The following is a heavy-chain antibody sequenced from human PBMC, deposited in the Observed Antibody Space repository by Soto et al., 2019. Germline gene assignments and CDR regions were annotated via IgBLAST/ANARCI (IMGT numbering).Heavy chain of an antibody. J-gene: IGHJ3*02. CDR3: ARDRVDTAIDDAFDI. V-gene: IGHV1-69*13. CDR2: IIPIFGTA. CDR1: GGTFSSYA. D-gene: IGHD5-18*01. Sequence: SVKVSCKASGGTFSSYAISWVRQAPGQGLEWMGGIIPIFGTANYAQKFQGRVTITADESTSTAYMELSSLRSEDTAVYYCARDRVDTAIDDAFDIWGQGTMVTVSS.